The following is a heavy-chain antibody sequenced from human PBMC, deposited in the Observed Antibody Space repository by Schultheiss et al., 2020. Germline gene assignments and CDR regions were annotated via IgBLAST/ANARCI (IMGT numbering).Heavy chain of an antibody. V-gene: IGHV3-74*01. D-gene: IGHD2-21*01. CDR3: VSLFWVS. J-gene: IGHJ5*02. CDR1: GVTVSSNW. CDR2: INGDGVTT. Sequence: GGSLRLSCVASGVTVSSNWMHWVRQAPGKGLVWVSRINGDGVTTNYADSVKGRFTISRDNANNMLYLQMNSLRAEDTAVYYCVSLFWVSWGQGTLVTVSS.